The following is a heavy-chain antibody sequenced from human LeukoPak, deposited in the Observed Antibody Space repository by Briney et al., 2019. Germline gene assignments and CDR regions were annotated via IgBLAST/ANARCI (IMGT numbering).Heavy chain of an antibody. CDR1: GFTFSSHA. D-gene: IGHD2/OR15-2a*01. CDR2: INPDDKSA. J-gene: IGHJ3*02. Sequence: GGSLRLSCAASGFTFSSHAMSWVRQAPGKGLVWVSRINPDDKSASYADSVKGRFTIARDDARKTLYLQMNSLRAEDTAVYYCLTIVETTFDAFDIWGQGTMVTVSS. V-gene: IGHV3-74*01. CDR3: LTIVETTFDAFDI.